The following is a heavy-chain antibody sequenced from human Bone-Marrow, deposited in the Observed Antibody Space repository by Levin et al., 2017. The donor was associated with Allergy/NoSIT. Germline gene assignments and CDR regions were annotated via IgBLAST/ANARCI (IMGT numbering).Heavy chain of an antibody. J-gene: IGHJ6*02. CDR2: ISGDGSKT. CDR3: AKTIVASSLTLNYFFGMDV. Sequence: GGSLRLSCVGSGFIFSSYALTWVRQAPVKGLEWVSVISGDGSKTNTADSVEGRFTISRDNSNNTLYLQMNSLRAEDTAIYYCAKTIVASSLTLNYFFGMDVWGLGTTVAVSS. D-gene: IGHD2-15*01. CDR1: GFIFSSYA. V-gene: IGHV3-23*01.